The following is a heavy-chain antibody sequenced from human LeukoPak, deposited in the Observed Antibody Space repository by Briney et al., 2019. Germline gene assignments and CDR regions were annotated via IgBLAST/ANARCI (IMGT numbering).Heavy chain of an antibody. D-gene: IGHD1-26*01. Sequence: GASVKVSCKASGGTFSSYAISWGRQAPGQGLEWMGRIIPILGIANYAQKFQGRVTITADKSTSTAYMELSSLRSEDTAVYYCARERTRYSGSYYSNYWGQGTLVSVSS. CDR2: IIPILGIA. V-gene: IGHV1-69*04. J-gene: IGHJ4*02. CDR1: GGTFSSYA. CDR3: ARERTRYSGSYYSNY.